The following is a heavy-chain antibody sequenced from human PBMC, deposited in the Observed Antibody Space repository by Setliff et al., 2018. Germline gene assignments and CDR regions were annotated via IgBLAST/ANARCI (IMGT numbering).Heavy chain of an antibody. CDR3: ARHIAGYADGHYTATYSYYYMDV. V-gene: IGHV5-51*01. CDR2: IYPGDSDT. J-gene: IGHJ6*03. CDR1: GYSFSISW. D-gene: IGHD4-17*01. Sequence: PGESLKISCKDSGYSFSISWIGWVRQMPGKGLDWMGIIYPGDSDTRYSPSFQGQVTISADKSINTAYLQWSSLKASDTATYYCARHIAGYADGHYTATYSYYYMDVWGQGTTVTSP.